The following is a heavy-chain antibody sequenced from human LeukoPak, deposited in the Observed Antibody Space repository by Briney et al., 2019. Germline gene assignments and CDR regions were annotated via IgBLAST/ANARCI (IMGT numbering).Heavy chain of an antibody. CDR3: ARERPLLWFGELSHDAFDY. J-gene: IGHJ4*02. V-gene: IGHV3-33*01. Sequence: PGRSLRLSCAASGFTFSSYGMHWVRQAPGKGLEWVAVIWYDGSNKYYADSVKGRFTISRDNSKNTLYLQMNSLRAEDTAVYYCARERPLLWFGELSHDAFDYWGQGTLVTVSS. D-gene: IGHD3-10*01. CDR2: IWYDGSNK. CDR1: GFTFSSYG.